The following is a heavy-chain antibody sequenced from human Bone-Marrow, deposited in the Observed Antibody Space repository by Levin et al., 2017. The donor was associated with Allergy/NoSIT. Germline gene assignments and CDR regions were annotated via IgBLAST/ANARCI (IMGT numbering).Heavy chain of an antibody. CDR1: GFTFSSYS. CDR2: ISSSSSTI. J-gene: IGHJ6*02. Sequence: PGGSLRLSCAASGFTFSSYSMNWVRQAPGKGLEWVSYISSSSSTIYYADSVKGRFTISRDNAKNSLYLQMNSLRDEDTAVYYCAREHSGWYHYGMDVWGQGTTVTVSS. V-gene: IGHV3-48*02. D-gene: IGHD6-19*01. CDR3: AREHSGWYHYGMDV.